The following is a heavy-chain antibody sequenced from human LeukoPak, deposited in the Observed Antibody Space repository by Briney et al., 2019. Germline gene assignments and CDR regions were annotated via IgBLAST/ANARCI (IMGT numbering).Heavy chain of an antibody. CDR1: GYTFTSYY. Sequence: GASVKVSCKASGYTFTSYYMHWVRQAPGQGLEWMGIINPSGGSTSYAQKFQGRVTMTRDTSTSTVYMELSSLRSEDTAVYYCARDPIGIVVVPAANGWDHNWFAPWGQGTLVTVSS. V-gene: IGHV1-46*01. D-gene: IGHD2-2*01. CDR2: INPSGGST. J-gene: IGHJ5*02. CDR3: ARDPIGIVVVPAANGWDHNWFAP.